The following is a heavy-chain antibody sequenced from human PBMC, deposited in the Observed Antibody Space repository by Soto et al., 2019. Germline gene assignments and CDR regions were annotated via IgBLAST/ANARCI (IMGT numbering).Heavy chain of an antibody. Sequence: EVQLVESGGGLVMPGGSLRLSCIASGFSFSTYSMNWVRQAPGKGLEWVSSIRRSGDYTYYADSLKGRFTISRDNAKNSLSLQMISLRAEDTAVYYCARSTSLGGMDVWGQGNTVTVSS. CDR2: IRRSGDYT. D-gene: IGHD1-1*01. CDR3: ARSTSLGGMDV. CDR1: GFSFSTYS. V-gene: IGHV3-21*01. J-gene: IGHJ6*02.